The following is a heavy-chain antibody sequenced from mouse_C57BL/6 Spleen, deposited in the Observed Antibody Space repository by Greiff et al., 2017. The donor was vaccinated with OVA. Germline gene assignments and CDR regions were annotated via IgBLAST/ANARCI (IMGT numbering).Heavy chain of an antibody. V-gene: IGHV6-6*01. J-gene: IGHJ2*01. CDR1: GFTFSDAW. D-gene: IGHD4-1*01. CDR2: IRNKANNHAT. Sequence: DVQLVESGGGLVQPGGSMKLSCAASGFTFSDAWMDWVRQSPEKGLEWVAEIRNKANNHATYYAESVKGRFTISRDDSKSSVYLQMNSLRAEDTGIYYCTRKLGDPYFDYWGQGTTLTVSS. CDR3: TRKLGDPYFDY.